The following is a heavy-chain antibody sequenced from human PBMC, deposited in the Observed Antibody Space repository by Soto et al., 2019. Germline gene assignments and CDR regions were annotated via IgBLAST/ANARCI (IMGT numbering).Heavy chain of an antibody. V-gene: IGHV3-15*01. CDR2: IKSKTDGGTT. J-gene: IGHJ3*02. CDR3: TRFTRRYYDFWSGYPDAFDI. CDR1: GFTFSNAW. D-gene: IGHD3-3*01. Sequence: LRLSCAASGFTFSNAWMSWVRQAPGKGLEWVGRIKSKTDGGTTDYAAPVKGRFTISRDDSKNTLYLQMNSLKTEDTAVYYCTRFTRRYYDFWSGYPDAFDIWGQGTMVTVSS.